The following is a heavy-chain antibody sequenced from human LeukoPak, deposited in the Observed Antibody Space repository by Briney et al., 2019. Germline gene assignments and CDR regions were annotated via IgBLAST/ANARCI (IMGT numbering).Heavy chain of an antibody. CDR1: GYTFTNYA. D-gene: IGHD4-17*01. V-gene: IGHV1-18*01. CDR3: ARDAPGRNYGDHRELDY. CDR2: ISAHNGNT. Sequence: ASVKVSCKASGYTFTNYAISWVRQAPGQGLEWMGWISAHNGNTKNAQKIQGRVTMTTDTSTSTAYMELRSLGSDDTAVYYCARDAPGRNYGDHRELDYWGQGTLVTVSS. J-gene: IGHJ4*02.